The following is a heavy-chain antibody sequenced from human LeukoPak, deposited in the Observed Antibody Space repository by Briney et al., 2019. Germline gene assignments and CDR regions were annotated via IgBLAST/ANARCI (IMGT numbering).Heavy chain of an antibody. J-gene: IGHJ4*02. CDR3: ASNPYGSGSFYIRY. Sequence: GGSLRLSCAASGFTFSDYYMSWVRQAPGKGLEWVSVIYSGGVTYYADSVKGRFTISRDNSKSTLYLQMNSLRAEDTAVYYCASNPYGSGSFYIRYWGQGTLVTVSS. D-gene: IGHD3-10*01. V-gene: IGHV3-53*01. CDR1: GFTFSDYY. CDR2: IYSGGVT.